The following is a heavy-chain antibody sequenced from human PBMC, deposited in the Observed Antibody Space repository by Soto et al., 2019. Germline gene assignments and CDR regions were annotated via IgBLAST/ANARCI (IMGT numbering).Heavy chain of an antibody. Sequence: EVQLVESGGGLVQPGRSLRLSCAASGFTFDDYAMHWVRQAPGKGLEWVSGISWNSGSIGYADSVKGRFTISRDNAKNSLYLQMNSLRAEDTALYYCAKDIGEAGTTVGWFDPWGQGTLVTVSS. CDR3: AKDIGEAGTTVGWFDP. J-gene: IGHJ5*02. CDR2: ISWNSGSI. V-gene: IGHV3-9*01. CDR1: GFTFDDYA. D-gene: IGHD6-19*01.